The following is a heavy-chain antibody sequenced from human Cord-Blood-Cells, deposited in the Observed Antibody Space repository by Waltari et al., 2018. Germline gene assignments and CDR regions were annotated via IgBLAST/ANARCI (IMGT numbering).Heavy chain of an antibody. CDR2: INHSGST. V-gene: IGHV4-34*01. Sequence: QVQLQQWGAGLLKPSETLSLTCAVYGGSFSGYYWSWIRQPPGKGLAWIGEINHSGSTNYNPSLKSRVTISVDTSKNQFSLKLSSVTAADTAVYYCARGDLAVAGTGSYYFDYWGQGTLVTVSS. CDR1: GGSFSGYY. D-gene: IGHD6-19*01. CDR3: ARGDLAVAGTGSYYFDY. J-gene: IGHJ4*02.